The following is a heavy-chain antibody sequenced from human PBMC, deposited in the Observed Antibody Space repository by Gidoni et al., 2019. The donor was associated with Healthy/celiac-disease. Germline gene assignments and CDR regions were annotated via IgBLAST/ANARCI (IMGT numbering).Heavy chain of an antibody. D-gene: IGHD6-19*01. CDR1: RSAVTGYA. Sequence: QVQPLAPAGPVSLHGGTLRLTCAASRSAVTGYAMHWVRQAPGKGLEWVAVISYDGSNKYYADSVKCRFTISRDNSKNTLYLHMNSLGAEDTAVDYCARDPGHSSGWLHASFDYWGQGTLVTVSS. V-gene: IGHV3-30*07. J-gene: IGHJ4*02. CDR2: ISYDGSNK. CDR3: ARDPGHSSGWLHASFDY.